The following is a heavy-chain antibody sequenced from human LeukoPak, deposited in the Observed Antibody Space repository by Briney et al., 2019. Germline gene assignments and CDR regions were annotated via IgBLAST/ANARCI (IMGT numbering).Heavy chain of an antibody. J-gene: IGHJ2*01. CDR3: ARGGEDFWSGYPHRHWYFDL. D-gene: IGHD3-3*01. Sequence: PSETLSLTCTVSGGSISSYYWSWIRQPAGKGLEWIGRIYTSGSTNYNPSLKSRVTMSVDTSKNQFSLKLSSVTAADTAVYYCARGGEDFWSGYPHRHWYFDLWGRGTLVTVSS. V-gene: IGHV4-4*07. CDR1: GGSISSYY. CDR2: IYTSGST.